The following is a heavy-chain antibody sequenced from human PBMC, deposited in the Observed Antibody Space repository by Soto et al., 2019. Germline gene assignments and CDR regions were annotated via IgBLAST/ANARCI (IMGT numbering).Heavy chain of an antibody. D-gene: IGHD6-6*01. Sequence: ASVKVSCKASGXTFSSYAISWVRQAPGQGLEWMGGIIPIFGTANYAQKFQGRVTITADESTSTAYMELSSLRSEDTAVYYCASPSESSSSGFYYYYGMDVWGQGTTVTVSS. CDR2: IIPIFGTA. J-gene: IGHJ6*02. V-gene: IGHV1-69*13. CDR1: GXTFSSYA. CDR3: ASPSESSSSGFYYYYGMDV.